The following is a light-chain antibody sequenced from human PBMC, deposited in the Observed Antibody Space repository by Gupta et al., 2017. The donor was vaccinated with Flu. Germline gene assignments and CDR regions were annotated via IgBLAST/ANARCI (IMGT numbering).Light chain of an antibody. V-gene: IGKV2-30*02. J-gene: IGKJ1*01. CDR2: RVS. Sequence: DFVMTQSPLSLPVTLGQPASISCRSSQSLVHSNGNTYLTWFQQRPGQSPRRLIYRVSNRDSGVPDRFSGSGSGTDFTLKISRVEAEDVGIYYCMQGTHWPTFGQGTKVEIK. CDR3: MQGTHWPT. CDR1: QSLVHSNGNTY.